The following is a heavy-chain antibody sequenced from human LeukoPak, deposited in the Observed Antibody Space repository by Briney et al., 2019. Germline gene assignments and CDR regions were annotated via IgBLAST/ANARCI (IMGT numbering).Heavy chain of an antibody. V-gene: IGHV4-59*01. CDR2: IYYSGST. CDR1: GGSISSYY. CDR3: ARPRITMIVEDWYFYL. D-gene: IGHD3-22*01. Sequence: PSETLSLTCTVSGGSISSYYWSWIRQPPGKGLEWIGYIYYSGSTNYNPSLKSRVTISVDTSKNQFSLKLSSVTAADTAVYYCARPRITMIVEDWYFYLWGRGTLVTVSS. J-gene: IGHJ2*01.